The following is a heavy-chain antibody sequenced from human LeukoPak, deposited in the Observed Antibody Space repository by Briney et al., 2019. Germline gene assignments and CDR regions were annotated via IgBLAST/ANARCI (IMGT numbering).Heavy chain of an antibody. V-gene: IGHV3-74*01. Sequence: GGSLRLSCAASGFTFSSYWMHWVRQAPGKGLVWVSRINSDGSSTSYADSVKGRFTISRDNAKNTLYLQMTILTAEDTAVYYCARVGKSGSYYYFDYWGQGTLVTVSS. CDR1: GFTFSSYW. CDR2: INSDGSST. J-gene: IGHJ4*02. D-gene: IGHD1-26*01. CDR3: ARVGKSGSYYYFDY.